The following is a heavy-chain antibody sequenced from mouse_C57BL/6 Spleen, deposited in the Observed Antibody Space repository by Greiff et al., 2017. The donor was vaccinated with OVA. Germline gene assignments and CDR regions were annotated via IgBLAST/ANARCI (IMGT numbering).Heavy chain of an antibody. CDR1: GFTFTDYY. J-gene: IGHJ4*01. CDR2: IRNKANGYTT. V-gene: IGHV7-3*01. CDR3: ARYDYDGLYYAMDY. D-gene: IGHD2-4*01. Sequence: EVQLMESGGGLVQPGGSLSLSCAASGFTFTDYYMSWVRQPPGKALEWLGFIRNKANGYTTEYSASVKGRFTISRDNSQSILYLQMNALRAEDSATYYCARYDYDGLYYAMDYWGQGTSVTVSS.